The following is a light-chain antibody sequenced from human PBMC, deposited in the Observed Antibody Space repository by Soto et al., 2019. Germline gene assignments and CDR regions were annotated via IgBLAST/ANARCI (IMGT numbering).Light chain of an antibody. CDR3: QHYNNWPPWT. J-gene: IGKJ1*01. CDR1: QSISSN. CDR2: GAS. V-gene: IGKV3-15*01. Sequence: EIVMTQSPATLSVSPGERATLSCRASQSISSNLAWYQQKRGQAPRLLIYGASTRATGIPARFSGSGSGTEFTLTISSLQSEDFAVYYCQHYNNWPPWTFGQGTKVEIK.